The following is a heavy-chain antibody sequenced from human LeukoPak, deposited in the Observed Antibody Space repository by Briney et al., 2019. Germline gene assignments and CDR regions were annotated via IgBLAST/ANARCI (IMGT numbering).Heavy chain of an antibody. J-gene: IGHJ4*02. CDR3: ATGPNYYDSSGYYYNY. CDR2: FDPEDGET. Sequence: ASVKVSCKASGYIFTGYYMHWVRQAPGQGLEWMGGFDPEDGETIYAQKFQGRVTMTEDTSTDTAYMELSSLRSEDTAVYYCATGPNYYDSSGYYYNYWGQGTLVTVSS. D-gene: IGHD3-22*01. V-gene: IGHV1-24*01. CDR1: GYIFTGYY.